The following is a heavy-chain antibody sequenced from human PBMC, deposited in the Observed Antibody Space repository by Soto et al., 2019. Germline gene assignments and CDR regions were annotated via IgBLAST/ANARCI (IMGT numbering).Heavy chain of an antibody. V-gene: IGHV4-61*01. Sequence: QVQLQESGPGLVQPSETLSLTCTVSGGSVNSGTYYWNWIRQPPGKGLEWIGYIFYKGTTSYNPSLESRVTFSVDTSTNLFSLKLTSVPAADTAVYYCARSYTLMVAALGEWGQGTLVTVSS. J-gene: IGHJ1*01. CDR1: GGSVNSGTYY. CDR3: ARSYTLMVAALGE. D-gene: IGHD3-16*01. CDR2: IFYKGTT.